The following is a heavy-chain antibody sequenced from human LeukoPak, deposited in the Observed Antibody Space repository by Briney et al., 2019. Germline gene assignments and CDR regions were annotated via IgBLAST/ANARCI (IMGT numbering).Heavy chain of an antibody. V-gene: IGHV4-39*01. CDR3: ARVPYDFTEGYYYMDV. CDR2: IYYNGYT. Sequence: SSETLSLTCTVSGGSISNSNYYWGWIRQPPGKGLEWIGTIYYNGYTYNNPSLKSRVTISVDTSKNQFSLKMSSVTAADTAVYYCARVPYDFTEGYYYMDVWGKGTTVTISS. J-gene: IGHJ6*03. D-gene: IGHD3-3*01. CDR1: GGSISNSNYY.